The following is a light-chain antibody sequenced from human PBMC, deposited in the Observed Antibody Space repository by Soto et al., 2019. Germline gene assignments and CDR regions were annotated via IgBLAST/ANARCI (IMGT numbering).Light chain of an antibody. CDR3: SSYAGSSNV. J-gene: IGLJ1*01. CDR1: SSDVGGYNY. Sequence: QSALTQPSSASGSPGQSVAISCTGTSSDVGGYNYVSWYQQHPGKAPKLMIYEVNKRPSGVPDRFSGSKSGNTASLTVSGLQAEDEADSHCSSYAGSSNVFGTGTKLTVL. CDR2: EVN. V-gene: IGLV2-8*01.